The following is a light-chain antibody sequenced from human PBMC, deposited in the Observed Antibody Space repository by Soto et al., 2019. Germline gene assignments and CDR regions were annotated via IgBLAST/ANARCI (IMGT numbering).Light chain of an antibody. CDR2: VNSDGGH. V-gene: IGLV4-69*01. CDR1: SGHSTYA. Sequence: QSVLTQSPSASASLGASVKLTCTLDSGHSTYAIAWHQQQPEKGPRYLMKVNSDGGHTTGDGIPDRFSGSSSGAERYLTISSLQSEDEADYYCQTWGAGIRVFGGGTKLTVL. CDR3: QTWGAGIRV. J-gene: IGLJ3*02.